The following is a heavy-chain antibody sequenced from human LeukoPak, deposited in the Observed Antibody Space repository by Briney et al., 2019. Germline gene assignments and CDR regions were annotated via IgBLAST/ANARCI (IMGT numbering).Heavy chain of an antibody. CDR2: SSAYNGNT. CDR1: GYTFTSYG. Sequence: ASVKVSCKASGYTFTSYGISWVRQAPGQGLEWMGWSSAYNGNTNYAQKLQGRVTMTTDTSTSTAYMELRSLRSDDTAVYYCARAVGSGGSCYWFDYWGQGTLVTVSS. CDR3: ARAVGSGGSCYWFDY. V-gene: IGHV1-18*01. D-gene: IGHD2-15*01. J-gene: IGHJ4*02.